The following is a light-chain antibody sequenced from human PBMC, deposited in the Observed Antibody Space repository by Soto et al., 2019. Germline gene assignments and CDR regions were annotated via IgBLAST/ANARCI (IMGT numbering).Light chain of an antibody. CDR3: QQCGSSPPWT. Sequence: EIVLTQSPGTLSLSPGERATLSCRASQSVGSSYLAWYQQKPGQPPRLLIYGASSRATGIPDRFSGSGSGTDFTLTISRLEPEDFAVYYCQQCGSSPPWTFGQGTKVEIK. CDR1: QSVGSSY. J-gene: IGKJ1*01. CDR2: GAS. V-gene: IGKV3-20*01.